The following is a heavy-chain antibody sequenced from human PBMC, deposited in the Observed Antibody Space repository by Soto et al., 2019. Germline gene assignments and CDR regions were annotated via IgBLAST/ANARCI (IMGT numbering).Heavy chain of an antibody. CDR2: ISSSSSYI. V-gene: IGHV3-21*01. J-gene: IGHJ4*02. CDR1: GFTFISYS. CDR3: ARDRGSNHYFDY. D-gene: IGHD3-10*01. Sequence: LRLSCAASGFTFISYSMNWVRQAPGKGLEWVSSISSSSSYINYADSVKGRFTISRDNAKNSLYLQMNSLRAEDTAVYFCARDRGSNHYFDYWGQGTLVTVSS.